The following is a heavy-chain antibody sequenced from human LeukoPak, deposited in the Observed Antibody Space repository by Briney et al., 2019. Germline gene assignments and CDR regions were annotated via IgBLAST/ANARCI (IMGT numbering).Heavy chain of an antibody. D-gene: IGHD6-6*01. CDR1: GGTFSSYT. J-gene: IGHJ4*02. CDR3: ARGDSSSSWSLSY. V-gene: IGHV1-69*02. CDR2: IIPILGIA. Sequence: SVKVSCKASGGTFSSYTISWVRQAPGQGLEWMGRIIPILGIANYAQKFQGRVTITADKSTSTAYMELSSLRSEDTAVYYCARGDSSSSWSLSYWGQGTLVTVSS.